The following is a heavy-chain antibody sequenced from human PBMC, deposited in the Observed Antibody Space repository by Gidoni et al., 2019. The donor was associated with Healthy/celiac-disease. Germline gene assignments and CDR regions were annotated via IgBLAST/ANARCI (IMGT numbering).Heavy chain of an antibody. Sequence: QVQLVESGGGVVQPGRSLRLSCAASGFPLSSYAMHWVRQAPGKGLEWVAVISYDGSNKYYADYVKGRFTISRDNSKNTLYLQMNSLRAEDTAVYYCARDPAGITMVQGADYYYYGMDVWGQGTTVTVSS. D-gene: IGHD3-10*01. CDR3: ARDPAGITMVQGADYYYYGMDV. V-gene: IGHV3-30-3*01. CDR1: GFPLSSYA. CDR2: ISYDGSNK. J-gene: IGHJ6*02.